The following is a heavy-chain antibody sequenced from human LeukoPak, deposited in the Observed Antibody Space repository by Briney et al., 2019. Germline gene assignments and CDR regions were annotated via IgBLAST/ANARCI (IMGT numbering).Heavy chain of an antibody. D-gene: IGHD5-18*01. CDR3: ARSVDTAMVTPDY. CDR1: GFTFSNFN. CDR2: ISGTSATI. J-gene: IGHJ4*02. Sequence: GGSLRLSCAASGFTFSNFNMNWVRQAPGKGLEWISYISGTSATIYYADSVKGRFTISRDNAKNSLYLQMNSLRVEDTAVYYCARSVDTAMVTPDYWGQGTLVTVSS. V-gene: IGHV3-48*01.